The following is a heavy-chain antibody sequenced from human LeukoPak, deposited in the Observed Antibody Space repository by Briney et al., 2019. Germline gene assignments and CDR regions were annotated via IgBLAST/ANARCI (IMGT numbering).Heavy chain of an antibody. J-gene: IGHJ6*02. CDR2: INQNGGEK. Sequence: GGSLRLSCADSGFTLSGYWMNWVRQAPGKGLEWVANINQNGGEKYYVDSVKGRFTISRDNAKNSLYLQMNSLRAEDTAVYYCARDERWSGYAYYYYYSGMDVWGQGTTVTVSS. CDR1: GFTLSGYW. CDR3: ARDERWSGYAYYYYYSGMDV. V-gene: IGHV3-7*03. D-gene: IGHD3-3*01.